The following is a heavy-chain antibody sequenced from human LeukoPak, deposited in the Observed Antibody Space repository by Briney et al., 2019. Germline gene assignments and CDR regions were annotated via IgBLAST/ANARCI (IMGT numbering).Heavy chain of an antibody. Sequence: GGSLRLSCAASGFMFSNYWMSWVRQAPGKGPEWVGDIKKDGGDKYYVGSVKGRFTISRDNAKNSLYLQMNSPRAEDTAVYYCARDSLIQHGSGSYWGFDYWGQGILVTVSS. CDR2: IKKDGGDK. CDR1: GFMFSNYW. J-gene: IGHJ4*02. V-gene: IGHV3-7*03. CDR3: ARDSLIQHGSGSYWGFDY. D-gene: IGHD3-10*01.